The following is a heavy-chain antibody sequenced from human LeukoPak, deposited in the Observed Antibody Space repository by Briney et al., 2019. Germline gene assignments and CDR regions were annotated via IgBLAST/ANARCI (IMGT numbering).Heavy chain of an antibody. J-gene: IGHJ6*02. Sequence: PSETLSLTCTVSGGSISSFSWSWIRQPPGKGLEYIGHIYDSGSTNYNPSLKSRVTISVDTSKNQFSLRLSSVTAADTAVYYCATRQGASVYYGVDAWGQGTTATVSS. CDR1: GGSISSFS. V-gene: IGHV4-59*08. CDR3: ATRQGASVYYGVDA. CDR2: IYDSGST.